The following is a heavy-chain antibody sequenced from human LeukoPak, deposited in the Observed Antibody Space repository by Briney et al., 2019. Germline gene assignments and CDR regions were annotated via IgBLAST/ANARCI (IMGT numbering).Heavy chain of an antibody. CDR2: INHSGST. CDR3: ARGGSPVGATNDY. CDR1: GGSFSGYY. J-gene: IGHJ4*02. Sequence: SETLSPTCAVYGGSFSGYYWSWIRQPPGKGLEWIGEINHSGSTNYNPSLKRRVTISVDTSKNQVALKLSSVTAADTAVYYCARGGSPVGATNDYWGQGTLVTVSS. D-gene: IGHD1-26*01. V-gene: IGHV4-34*01.